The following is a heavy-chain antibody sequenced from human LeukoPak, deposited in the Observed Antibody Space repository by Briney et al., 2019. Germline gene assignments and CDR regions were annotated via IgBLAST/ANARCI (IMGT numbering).Heavy chain of an antibody. CDR2: IWYDGSNK. Sequence: PGRSLRLSCAASEFTFSSYGMNWVRQAPGKGLEWVAVIWYDGSNKYYADSVKGRFTISRDNSKNTVSLQLNSLRAEDTAVYYCARLGSGWSFDFWGQGTLVAVSS. V-gene: IGHV3-33*01. CDR3: ARLGSGWSFDF. J-gene: IGHJ4*02. D-gene: IGHD6-19*01. CDR1: EFTFSSYG.